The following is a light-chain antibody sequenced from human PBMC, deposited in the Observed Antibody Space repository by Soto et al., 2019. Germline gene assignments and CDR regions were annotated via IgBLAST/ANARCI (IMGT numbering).Light chain of an antibody. V-gene: IGLV2-14*01. CDR3: SSYTSSSTLYV. J-gene: IGLJ1*01. CDR2: DVS. Sequence: QSVLTQPASVSGSPGQSITISCTGTSSDLGGLIYVSWYQQHPGKAPKLMIYDVSHRPSGVSNRFSGSKSGYMASLTISGLQAEDEADYYCSSYTSSSTLYVFGTGTKVTVL. CDR1: SSDLGGLIY.